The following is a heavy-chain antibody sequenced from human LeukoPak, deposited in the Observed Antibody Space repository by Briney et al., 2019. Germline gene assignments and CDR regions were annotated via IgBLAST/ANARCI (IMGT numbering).Heavy chain of an antibody. D-gene: IGHD6-13*01. Sequence: GGSLRLSCAASGFTFSSFNMNWVRQAPGKGLEWVSSISSGRTYTYYADSVKGRFTISRENTKNSLFLQMNSLRAEDTAIYYCARGDRSAVFDYWDQGSLVTVSS. CDR2: ISSGRTYT. CDR3: ARGDRSAVFDY. J-gene: IGHJ4*02. V-gene: IGHV3-21*01. CDR1: GFTFSSFN.